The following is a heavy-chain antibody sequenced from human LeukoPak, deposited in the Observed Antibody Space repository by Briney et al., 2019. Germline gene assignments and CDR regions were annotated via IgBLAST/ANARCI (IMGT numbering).Heavy chain of an antibody. V-gene: IGHV3-7*01. Sequence: PGGSLRLSCAASGFTFTCCWMSWVRQTPGKGLEWVASIKQDGREKFYADSVKGRFTISRDNAKNSLYLQVNSLRAEDTAVYYCAKVGVGWVAFEYWGQGTLVTVSS. CDR3: AKVGVGWVAFEY. CDR1: GFTFTCCW. D-gene: IGHD3-16*01. CDR2: IKQDGREK. J-gene: IGHJ4*02.